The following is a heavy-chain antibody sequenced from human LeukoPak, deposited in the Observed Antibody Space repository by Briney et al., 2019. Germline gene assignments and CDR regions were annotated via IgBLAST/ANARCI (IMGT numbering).Heavy chain of an antibody. CDR1: GFIFSDYS. CDR2: ISSGSTYK. CDR3: AKGYRNHLLILLDS. Sequence: PGGSLRLSCVTSGFIFSDYSMNWVRQAPGKGLEWVSAISSGSTYKDYAASVKGRFTITRDKNTVYLQMNSLRSEDTAVYYCAKGYRNHLLILLDSWGQGTLVTVSS. V-gene: IGHV3-21*06. J-gene: IGHJ5*01. D-gene: IGHD3-16*01.